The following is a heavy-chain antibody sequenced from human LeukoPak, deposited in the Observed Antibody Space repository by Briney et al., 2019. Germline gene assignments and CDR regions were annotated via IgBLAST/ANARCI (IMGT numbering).Heavy chain of an antibody. CDR1: GFTFSSYA. D-gene: IGHD3-3*01. Sequence: PGGSLRLSCAASGFTFSSYAMSWVRQAPGKGLEWVSAISGSGGSTYYADSVKGRFTISRDNSKNTLYLQVNSLRAEDTAVYYCAKVVNDFWSGYYPFWFDPWGQGTVVTVSS. CDR3: AKVVNDFWSGYYPFWFDP. CDR2: ISGSGGST. J-gene: IGHJ5*02. V-gene: IGHV3-23*01.